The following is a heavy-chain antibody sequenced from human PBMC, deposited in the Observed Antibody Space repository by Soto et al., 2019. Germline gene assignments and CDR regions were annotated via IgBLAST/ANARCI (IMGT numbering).Heavy chain of an antibody. J-gene: IGHJ6*03. CDR2: ISAYNGNT. Sequence: ASVKVSCKASGYTFTSYGISWVRQAPGQGLEWMGWISAYNGNTNYAQKLQGRVTMTTDTSTSTAYMELRSLRSDDTAVYYCARVPYTWNDPPSMDVWGKGTTVTVSS. CDR3: ARVPYTWNDPPSMDV. CDR1: GYTFTSYG. D-gene: IGHD1-1*01. V-gene: IGHV1-18*01.